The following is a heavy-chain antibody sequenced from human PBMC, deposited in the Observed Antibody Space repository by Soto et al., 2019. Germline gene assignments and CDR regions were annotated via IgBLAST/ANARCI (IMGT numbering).Heavy chain of an antibody. CDR2: ISYDATKK. V-gene: IGHV3-30*18. CDR1: GFTFGTYG. J-gene: IGHJ4*02. CDR3: VKQDPAGWHVFDT. Sequence: GGSLRLSSAASGFTFGTYGIHWVRQTQGEGLKWVAGISYDATKKYYADSVKGRFTISRDNSKNTLYLQMDSLRTEDTAVYYCVKQDPAGWHVFDTWGQGTLVTVSS. D-gene: IGHD6-19*01.